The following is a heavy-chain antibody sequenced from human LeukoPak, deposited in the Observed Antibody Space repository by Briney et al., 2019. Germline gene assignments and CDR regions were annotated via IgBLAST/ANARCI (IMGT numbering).Heavy chain of an antibody. CDR3: ARIYGDYRAYYYYMDV. J-gene: IGHJ6*03. CDR2: VIPIFGTA. Sequence: ASVKVSCKASGGTFSSYAISWVRQAPGQGLEWMGGVIPIFGTANYAQKVQGRVTITADKSTSTAYMELSSLRSEDTAVYYCARIYGDYRAYYYYMDVWGKGTTVTVSS. CDR1: GGTFSSYA. D-gene: IGHD4-17*01. V-gene: IGHV1-69*06.